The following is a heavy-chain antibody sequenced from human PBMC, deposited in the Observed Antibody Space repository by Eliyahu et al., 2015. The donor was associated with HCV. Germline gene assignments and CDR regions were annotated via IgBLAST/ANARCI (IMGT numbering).Heavy chain of an antibody. CDR3: ARISASWYHFDS. D-gene: IGHD6-13*01. CDR2: IKQDGSEK. CDR1: GFPFSNYW. J-gene: IGHJ4*02. V-gene: IGHV3-7*04. Sequence: EVQVVESGGGLVQPGGSLRLSCAASGFPFSNYWMSWIRQTPGKGLEWVANIKQDGSEKYYVGSVKGRFTISRDNTKDSLFLQMNSLRAEDTALYYCARISASWYHFDSWGQGTLVTVSS.